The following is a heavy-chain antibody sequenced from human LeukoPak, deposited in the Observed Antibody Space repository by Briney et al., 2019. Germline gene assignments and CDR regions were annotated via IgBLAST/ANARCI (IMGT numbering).Heavy chain of an antibody. CDR3: ARAGGLNHSGYERRLDY. Sequence: SETLSLTCTVSRGSISTSIYYWCWIRQPPGKGLEWIGSIYYSGSTYYNPSLKSRVTISVDTSKNQFSLKLSSVTAADTAGYYRARAGGLNHSGYERRLDYWGQGTLVTVSS. CDR2: IYYSGST. CDR1: RGSISTSIYY. D-gene: IGHD5-12*01. V-gene: IGHV4-39*01. J-gene: IGHJ4*02.